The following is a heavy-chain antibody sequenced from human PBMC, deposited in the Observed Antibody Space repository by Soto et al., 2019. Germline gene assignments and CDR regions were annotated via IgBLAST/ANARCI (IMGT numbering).Heavy chain of an antibody. CDR1: GYIFNSHA. CDR2: INAGNGDT. CDR3: ARDGARIAVFGVVNYFDY. J-gene: IGHJ4*02. D-gene: IGHD3-3*01. Sequence: ASVKVSCKASGYIFNSHAIHWVRQAPGQRLEWMGWINAGNGDTKYSQKFQGRVAITRDTSASSAYMELSTLRSEDTAVYYCARDGARIAVFGVVNYFDYWGQGTVVTVSS. V-gene: IGHV1-3*01.